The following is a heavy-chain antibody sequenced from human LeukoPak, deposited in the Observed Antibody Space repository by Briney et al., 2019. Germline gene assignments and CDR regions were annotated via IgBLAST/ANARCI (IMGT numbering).Heavy chain of an antibody. CDR1: GFTFSIHW. CDR3: AGAYGDQDSFDY. Sequence: GRSLTLSCAASGFTFSIHWVSWVRPAPGKGLEWVANIKQDGSEKYYVDSVKGRFTISRDNAKNSLYLQMNSLRAEDTAVYYCAGAYGDQDSFDYWGQGTLVTVSS. D-gene: IGHD4-17*01. J-gene: IGHJ4*02. CDR2: IKQDGSEK. V-gene: IGHV3-7*03.